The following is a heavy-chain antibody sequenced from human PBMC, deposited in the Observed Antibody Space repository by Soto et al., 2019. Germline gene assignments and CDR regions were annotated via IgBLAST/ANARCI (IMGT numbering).Heavy chain of an antibody. CDR3: ASLGGYRYYFGY. J-gene: IGHJ4*02. CDR2: ISPGGDT. Sequence: KTSETLSLTCTVSGLSIDRGAYSWSWIRQPPGKGLEWVGSISPGGDTYYNPSLTGRVTISVDRPRNQFSLNLTSVTAADTAVYYCASLGGYRYYFGYWGQGILVTVSS. D-gene: IGHD2-15*01. V-gene: IGHV4-30-2*01. CDR1: GLSIDRGAYS.